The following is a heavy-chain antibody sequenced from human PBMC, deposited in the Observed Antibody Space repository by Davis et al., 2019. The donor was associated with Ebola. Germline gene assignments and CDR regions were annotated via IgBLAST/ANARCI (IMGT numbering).Heavy chain of an antibody. CDR2: ISSSSSTI. Sequence: GESLKISCAASGFTFSSYSMNWVRQAPGKGLEWVSYISSSSSTIYYADSVKGRFTISRDNAKNSLYLQMNSLRAEDTAVYYCARDVYIVVVVAATDYYYMDVWGKGTTVTVSS. CDR1: GFTFSSYS. CDR3: ARDVYIVVVVAATDYYYMDV. D-gene: IGHD2-15*01. J-gene: IGHJ6*03. V-gene: IGHV3-48*01.